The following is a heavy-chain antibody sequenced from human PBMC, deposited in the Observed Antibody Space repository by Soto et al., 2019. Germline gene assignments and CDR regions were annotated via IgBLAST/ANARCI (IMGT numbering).Heavy chain of an antibody. V-gene: IGHV3-48*04. J-gene: IGHJ4*02. CDR2: ISISSSTI. CDR3: ARAPPSGTAAAATALDY. CDR1: GFTFSSYT. Sequence: GVLRLSCAASGFTFSSYTMNWVRQAPGKGLEWVSYISISSSTIYYADSVKGRFTISRDNAKNSLYLQMNSLRAEDTAVYYCARAPPSGTAAAATALDYWGQGTLVTVSS. D-gene: IGHD6-13*01.